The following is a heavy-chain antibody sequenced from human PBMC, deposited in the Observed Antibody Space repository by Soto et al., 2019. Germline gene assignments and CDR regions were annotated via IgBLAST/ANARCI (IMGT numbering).Heavy chain of an antibody. CDR3: TRRASSSFYRFDF. J-gene: IGHJ4*02. Sequence: GESLKISCQASGYSFTAYWITWVRQMPGKGLEWMATIDPSDSYVDYSPSFRGHVTFSVDRPITTVYLQWNSLKASDSAMYFCTRRASSSFYRFDFWGQGALVTVSS. CDR1: GYSFTAYW. CDR2: IDPSDSYV. D-gene: IGHD2-2*01. V-gene: IGHV5-10-1*01.